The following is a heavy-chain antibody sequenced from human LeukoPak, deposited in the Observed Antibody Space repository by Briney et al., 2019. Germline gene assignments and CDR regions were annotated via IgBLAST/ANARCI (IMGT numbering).Heavy chain of an antibody. D-gene: IGHD2-2*01. CDR1: GLTFSTYA. CDR2: ISTWSETT. J-gene: IGHJ4*02. CDR3: VDSSSYAGCYTSGRWVY. Sequence: TGGSLRLSCVASGLTFSTYAMSWVRQAPGKGLEWVSAISTWSETTLYADSVRGRFTISRDNSKNTLYLQMNSLTSEDTAVYYCVDSSSYAGCYTSGRWVYWGQGAPVTVSS. V-gene: IGHV3-23*01.